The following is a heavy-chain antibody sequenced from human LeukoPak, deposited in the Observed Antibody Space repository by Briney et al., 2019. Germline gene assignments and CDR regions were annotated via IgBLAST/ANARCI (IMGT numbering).Heavy chain of an antibody. Sequence: GESLKISCKASGYTFVGHWIGWVRQVPGEGLEWMAVIYPGDSTTRYGPSLQSQVTISADKFLNTVYLQWNSLKASDTATYYCARSNSGSYFHLDYWGQGTPVTVSS. CDR3: ARSNSGSYFHLDY. J-gene: IGHJ4*02. V-gene: IGHV5-51*01. D-gene: IGHD1-26*01. CDR2: IYPGDSTT. CDR1: GYTFVGHW.